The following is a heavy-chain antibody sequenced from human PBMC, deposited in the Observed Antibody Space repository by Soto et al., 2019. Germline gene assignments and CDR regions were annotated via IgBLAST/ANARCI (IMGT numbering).Heavy chain of an antibody. CDR3: ARDDEGGSDCDLGY. CDR2: ISRDGSNE. V-gene: IGHV3-30-3*01. J-gene: IGHJ4*02. Sequence: QVQLVESGGGVVQPGRSLRLSCAASGFTFSSYVIHWVRQTPDKGLEWVAFISRDGSNEYYADSVKGRFTISRDNSKNTLYLEVNSLRTEATAVYYGARDDEGGSDCDLGYWGQGTLVTVSS. CDR1: GFTFSSYV. D-gene: IGHD3-10*01.